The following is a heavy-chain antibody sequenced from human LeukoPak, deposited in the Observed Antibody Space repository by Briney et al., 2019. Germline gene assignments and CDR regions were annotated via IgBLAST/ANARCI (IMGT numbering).Heavy chain of an antibody. CDR2: INHSGSA. J-gene: IGHJ3*02. Sequence: SETLSLTCVVYGGSFSDYYWSWVRQPPGKGLEWIGEINHSGSAKYNPSLKSRVTISVDTSKNQFSLKLSSVTAADTAVYYCARGDDAFDIWGQGTMVTVSS. CDR3: ARGDDAFDI. V-gene: IGHV4-34*01. CDR1: GGSFSDYY.